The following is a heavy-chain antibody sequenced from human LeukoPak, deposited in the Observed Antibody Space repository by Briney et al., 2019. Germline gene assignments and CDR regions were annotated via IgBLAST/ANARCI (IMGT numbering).Heavy chain of an antibody. CDR3: VKDLLGPYGY. D-gene: IGHD2-15*01. V-gene: IGHV3-23*01. CDR1: GFTFSSYA. Sequence: AGGSLRLSCAASGFTFSSYAMTWVRQAPGKGLEWVSPIRRSGGRSFYADSVNGRFTISRDNSKNTLYLQMSSRRAEYTAVYCGVKDLLGPYGYWGQGTLVTVSS. CDR2: IRRSGGRS. J-gene: IGHJ4*02.